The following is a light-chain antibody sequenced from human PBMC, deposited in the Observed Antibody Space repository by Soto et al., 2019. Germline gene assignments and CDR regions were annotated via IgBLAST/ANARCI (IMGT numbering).Light chain of an antibody. CDR2: EVS. Sequence: QSALTQPASVSGSPGQSITISCTGTSSDVGGYNYVSWFQHHPGKVPKLMIYEVSHWPSGVSDRFSGSKSGTTASLTISGLQAEDEADYYCCSFTNSYTWVFGGGTKLTVL. V-gene: IGLV2-14*01. CDR3: CSFTNSYTWV. CDR1: SSDVGGYNY. J-gene: IGLJ3*02.